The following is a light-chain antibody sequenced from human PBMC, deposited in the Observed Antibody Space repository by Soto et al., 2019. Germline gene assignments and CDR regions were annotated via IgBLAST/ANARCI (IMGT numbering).Light chain of an antibody. V-gene: IGKV1-9*01. CDR1: QGISSY. CDR3: QQLNTYPPWT. Sequence: DIQLTQSPSFLSASVGDRVTITCRASQGISSYLAWYQQKPGKAPEFLIYAAATLQSGVPSRFRGSGSGTDFTLPISSLQPEDSATYYCQQLNTYPPWTFGQGTKVEIK. CDR2: AAA. J-gene: IGKJ1*01.